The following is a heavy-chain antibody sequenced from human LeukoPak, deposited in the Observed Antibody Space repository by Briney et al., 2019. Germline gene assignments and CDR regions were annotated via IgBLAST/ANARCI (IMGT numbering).Heavy chain of an antibody. CDR2: IKSKTDGGTT. D-gene: IGHD3-10*01. V-gene: IGHV3-15*01. CDR1: GFTFSNTW. Sequence: GGSLRPSCAASGFTFSNTWMSWVRQAPGKGLEWVGRIKSKTDGGTTDYAAPVKGKFTISRDDSKDTLYLQMNSLKTEDTAVYYCTTDSLLWFGTIYYWGQGTLVTVSS. J-gene: IGHJ4*02. CDR3: TTDSLLWFGTIYY.